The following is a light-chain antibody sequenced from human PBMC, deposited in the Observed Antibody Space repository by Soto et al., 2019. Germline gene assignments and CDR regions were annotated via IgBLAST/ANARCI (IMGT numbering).Light chain of an antibody. CDR2: EVS. CDR3: SSFTSTSTFV. CDR1: SSDVGGYNY. Sequence: QSVLTQPASVSGSPGQSIAISCTGTSSDVGGYNYVSWYQQHPGIAPRLLISEVSNRPSGVSNRFSGSKSGNTASLTISGLQAEDEADYYCSSFTSTSTFVFGTGTKLTVL. V-gene: IGLV2-14*01. J-gene: IGLJ1*01.